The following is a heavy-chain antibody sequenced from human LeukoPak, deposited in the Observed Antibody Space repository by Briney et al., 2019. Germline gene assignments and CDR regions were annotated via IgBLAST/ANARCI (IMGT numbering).Heavy chain of an antibody. CDR2: ISSSGSTI. J-gene: IGHJ4*02. CDR1: GFTFSTYS. Sequence: TGGSLRLSCTASGFTFSTYSMNWVRQAPGKGLEWVSYISSSGSTIYYADSVKGRFTISRDNSKNTLYLQMNSLRAEDTAVYYCASMSGYDSSGYYNFDYWGQGTLVTVSS. D-gene: IGHD3-22*01. V-gene: IGHV3-48*01. CDR3: ASMSGYDSSGYYNFDY.